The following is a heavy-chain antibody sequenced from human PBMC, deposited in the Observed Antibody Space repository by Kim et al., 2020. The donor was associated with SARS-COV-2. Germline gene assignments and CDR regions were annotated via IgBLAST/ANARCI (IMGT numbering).Heavy chain of an antibody. D-gene: IGHD6-6*01. CDR2: T. Sequence: TNYNPSLKTRVTISVDTSKNQFSLKLSSVTAADTAVYYCARGQSIAALDYWGQGTLVTVSS. CDR3: ARGQSIAALDY. J-gene: IGHJ4*02. V-gene: IGHV4-34*01.